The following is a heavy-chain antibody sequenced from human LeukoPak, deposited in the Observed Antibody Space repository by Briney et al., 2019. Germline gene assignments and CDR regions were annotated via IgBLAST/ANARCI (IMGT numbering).Heavy chain of an antibody. Sequence: GGSLRLSCAASGLTVSSTYMSWVRQTPGKGLEWVSVIYSGGSTYYADSVKGRFTISRDNSKNTLYLQMNSLRAEDTAVYYCARKGSSSGSGAFDIWGQGTPVTVSS. J-gene: IGHJ3*02. CDR3: ARKGSSSGSGAFDI. V-gene: IGHV3-66*01. CDR1: GLTVSSTY. D-gene: IGHD6-19*01. CDR2: IYSGGST.